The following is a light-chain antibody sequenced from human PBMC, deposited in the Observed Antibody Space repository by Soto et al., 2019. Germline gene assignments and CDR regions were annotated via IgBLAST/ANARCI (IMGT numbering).Light chain of an antibody. J-gene: IGKJ4*01. CDR3: QQFNSYPLT. CDR2: DAS. CDR1: QGISSA. V-gene: IGKV1-13*02. Sequence: AIQLTQSPSSLSASVGDSVPITCRASQGISSALAWYQQKPGKAPKLLFYDASSLESGVPSRFSGSGSGPDFTLTISSRQPEEFATYYCQQFNSYPLTFGGGTKVEIK.